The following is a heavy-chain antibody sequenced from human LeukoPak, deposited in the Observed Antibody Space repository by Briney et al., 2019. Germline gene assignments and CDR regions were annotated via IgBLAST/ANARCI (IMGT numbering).Heavy chain of an antibody. D-gene: IGHD5-12*01. J-gene: IGHJ5*02. CDR2: ISSSSRTK. CDR3: ASGAEGYVFDP. Sequence: GGSLRPSCAASGFTFNSYAMSWVRQAPGKGLEWVSYISSSSRTKYYADSVKGRFTISRDNAKNSLYLQMNSLRAEDTAVYYCASGAEGYVFDPWGQGTLVTVSS. V-gene: IGHV3-48*01. CDR1: GFTFNSYA.